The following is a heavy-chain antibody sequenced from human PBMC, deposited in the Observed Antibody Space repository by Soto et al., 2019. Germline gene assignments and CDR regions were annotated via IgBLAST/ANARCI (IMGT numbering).Heavy chain of an antibody. J-gene: IGHJ4*02. D-gene: IGHD3-10*01. CDR2: IYYSGST. CDR1: GGSISSGGYY. CDR3: ARARVPTGSLDY. Sequence: QVQLQESGPGLVKPSQTLSLTCTVSGGSISSGGYYWSWIRQHPGKGLEWIGYIYYSGSTYYNPSLEIRVTRSVDTSKNQFSLKLSSVTAADTAVYYCARARVPTGSLDYWGQGTLVTVSS. V-gene: IGHV4-31*03.